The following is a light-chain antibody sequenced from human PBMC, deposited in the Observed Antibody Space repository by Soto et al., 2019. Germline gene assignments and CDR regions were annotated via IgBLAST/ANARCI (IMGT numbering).Light chain of an antibody. CDR3: QEYSKWPLFT. Sequence: EIVVTQSPGILSVSPGDRATLSCRASQSVSTNLAWYQQKPGQAPTLLIDAASTRATGIPARVTGSGSGTDFTLTISSLQSEDFAVYYCQEYSKWPLFTFGPGTRGDIK. CDR1: QSVSTN. J-gene: IGKJ3*01. CDR2: AAS. V-gene: IGKV3-15*01.